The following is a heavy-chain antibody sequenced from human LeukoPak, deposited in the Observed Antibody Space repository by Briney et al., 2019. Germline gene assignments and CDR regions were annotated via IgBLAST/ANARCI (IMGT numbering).Heavy chain of an antibody. D-gene: IGHD1-26*01. J-gene: IGHJ4*02. CDR2: IYYSGST. CDR3: AREGVGANGYFDY. Sequence: SETLSLTCTVSGGSISSYYWSWIRQPPGKGLEWIGYIYYSGSTNYNPSLKSRVTISVDTSKNQFSLKLSSVTAADTAVYYCAREGVGANGYFDYWGQGTLVTVSS. CDR1: GGSISSYY. V-gene: IGHV4-59*01.